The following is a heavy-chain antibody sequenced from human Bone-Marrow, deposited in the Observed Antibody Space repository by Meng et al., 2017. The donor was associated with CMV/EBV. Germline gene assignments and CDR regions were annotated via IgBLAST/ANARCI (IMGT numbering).Heavy chain of an antibody. D-gene: IGHD2-2*01. Sequence: ASVKVSCKASGYTFTSYYMHWVRQAPGQGLEWMGIINPSGGSTSYAQKFQGRVTMTRDTSTTTVYMELSSLRSEDTAVYYCARDGVVPAACDFWGQGTMVTVSS. V-gene: IGHV1-46*01. CDR1: GYTFTSYY. CDR3: ARDGVVPAACDF. J-gene: IGHJ3*01. CDR2: INPSGGST.